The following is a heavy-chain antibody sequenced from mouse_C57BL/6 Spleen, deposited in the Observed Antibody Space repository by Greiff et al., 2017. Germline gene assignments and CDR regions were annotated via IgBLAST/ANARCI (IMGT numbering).Heavy chain of an antibody. J-gene: IGHJ4*01. V-gene: IGHV1-9*01. CDR2: ILPGSGST. CDR3: ARGGPYYDAMDY. CDR1: GYTFTGYW. Sequence: QVQLQQSGAELMKPGASVKLSCKATGYTFTGYWIEWVKQRPGHGLEWIGEILPGSGSTNYNEKFKGQDTFTADTSSNTAYMQLSSLTSEDAAIYYGARGGPYYDAMDYWGQGTSVTVSS.